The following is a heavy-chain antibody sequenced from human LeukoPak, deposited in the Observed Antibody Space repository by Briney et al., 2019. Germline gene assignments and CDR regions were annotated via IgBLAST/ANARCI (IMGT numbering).Heavy chain of an antibody. J-gene: IGHJ4*02. D-gene: IGHD1-26*01. Sequence: SETLSLTCTVSGYPISSGYYWGWIRQPPGKGLEWIGSIYHSGSTYYNPSLKSRVTISVDTSKNQFSLKLSSVTAADTAVYYCAREIVGATEGYWGQGTLVTVSS. CDR3: AREIVGATEGY. V-gene: IGHV4-38-2*02. CDR1: GYPISSGYY. CDR2: IYHSGST.